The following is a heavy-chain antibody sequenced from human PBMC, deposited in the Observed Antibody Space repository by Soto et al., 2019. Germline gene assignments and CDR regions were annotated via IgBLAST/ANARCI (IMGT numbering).Heavy chain of an antibody. CDR1: GFTFSSYS. V-gene: IGHV3-48*01. CDR2: ISSSSSTI. CDR3: ARDSTYDFWGGYFPDAFDI. J-gene: IGHJ3*02. Sequence: GGSLRLSCAASGFTFSSYSMNWVRQAPGKGLEWVSYISSSSSTIYYADSVKGRFTISRDNAKNSLYLQMNSLRAEDTAVYYCARDSTYDFWGGYFPDAFDIWGQGTMVTVSS. D-gene: IGHD3-3*01.